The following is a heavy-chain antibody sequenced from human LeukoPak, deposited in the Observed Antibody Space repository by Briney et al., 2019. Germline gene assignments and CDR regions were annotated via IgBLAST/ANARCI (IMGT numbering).Heavy chain of an antibody. Sequence: GGSLRLSCAASGFTFDDYAMHWVRQAPGKGLEWVSGISWNSGRIGYADTVKGRFTISRDNAKNSLYLQMNSLRAEDTALYYCAKDILSSTLTNWFDPWGQGTLVTVSS. D-gene: IGHD2-2*01. CDR3: AKDILSSTLTNWFDP. CDR1: GFTFDDYA. V-gene: IGHV3-9*01. J-gene: IGHJ5*02. CDR2: ISWNSGRI.